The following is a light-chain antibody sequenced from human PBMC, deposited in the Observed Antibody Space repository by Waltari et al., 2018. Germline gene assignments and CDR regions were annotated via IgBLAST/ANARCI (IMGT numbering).Light chain of an antibody. Sequence: QSALTQPASVSGSPGQSITISCTGTSSDIGVYNHVSWYQQHPGKAPKLMIYDVTNRPSGVSERFSGSKSDYTASLTISGLQAEYEADYYCSSYTTSISYVFGTGTRVTVL. CDR2: DVT. J-gene: IGLJ1*01. V-gene: IGLV2-14*03. CDR1: SSDIGVYNH. CDR3: SSYTTSISYV.